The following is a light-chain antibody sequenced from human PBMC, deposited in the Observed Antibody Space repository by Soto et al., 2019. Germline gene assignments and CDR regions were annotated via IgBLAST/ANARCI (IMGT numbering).Light chain of an antibody. CDR2: WAS. V-gene: IGKV4-1*01. CDR1: QSVLYSSRNKNY. Sequence: DVVMTQSPDSLAVSLGERATINCKSSQSVLYSSRNKNYLAWYQQKPGQPPKLLIYWASTRESGVPDRFSGSGSGTDFPLTISSLQAEDVAVYYCQQYYSPPWTFGQGTKVEIK. CDR3: QQYYSPPWT. J-gene: IGKJ1*01.